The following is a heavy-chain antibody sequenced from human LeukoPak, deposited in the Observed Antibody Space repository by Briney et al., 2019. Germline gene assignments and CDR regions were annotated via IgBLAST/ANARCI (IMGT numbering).Heavy chain of an antibody. Sequence: EASVKVSCKASGGTFSSYAISWVRQAPGQGLEWMGRIIPILGIANYAQKFQGRVTITADKSTSTAYMELSSLRSEDTAVYYCASGDYYDSSGPDYWGQGTLVTVSS. CDR2: IIPILGIA. D-gene: IGHD3-22*01. V-gene: IGHV1-69*04. J-gene: IGHJ4*02. CDR3: ASGDYYDSSGPDY. CDR1: GGTFSSYA.